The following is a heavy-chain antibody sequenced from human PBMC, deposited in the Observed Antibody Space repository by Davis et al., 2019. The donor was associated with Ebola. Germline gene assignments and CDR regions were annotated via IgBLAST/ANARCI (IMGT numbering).Heavy chain of an antibody. CDR2: ISGSGGTT. CDR1: GFTFSRNG. Sequence: GGSLRLSCATSGFTFSRNGMSWVRQAPGKGLEWVSAISGSGGTTYYADSVKGRFTISRDHSKNTLSLQMNSLRAEDTAIYYCAKDTSNVWFDVWGQGTMVTVSS. V-gene: IGHV3-23*01. CDR3: AKDTSNVWFDV. J-gene: IGHJ3*01. D-gene: IGHD6-19*01.